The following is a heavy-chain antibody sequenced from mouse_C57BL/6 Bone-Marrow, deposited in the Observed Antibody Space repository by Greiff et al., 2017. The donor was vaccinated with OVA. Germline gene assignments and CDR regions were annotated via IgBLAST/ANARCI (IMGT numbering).Heavy chain of an antibody. CDR2: ISSGSSTI. CDR1: GFTFSDYG. D-gene: IGHD4-1*01. V-gene: IGHV5-17*01. Sequence: EVKVVASGGGLVKPGGSLKLSCAASGFTFSDYGMHWVRQAPEKGLEWVAYISSGSSTIYYADTVKGRFTISRDNAKNTLFLQMTSLRSEDTAMYYCARAGTEGYFDVWGTGTTVTVSS. J-gene: IGHJ1*03. CDR3: ARAGTEGYFDV.